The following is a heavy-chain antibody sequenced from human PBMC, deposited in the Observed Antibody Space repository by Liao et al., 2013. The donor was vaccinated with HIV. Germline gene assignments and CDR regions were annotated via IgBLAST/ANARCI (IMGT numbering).Heavy chain of an antibody. V-gene: IGHV4-34*11. CDR3: ATGITFGGLI. Sequence: QVQLQQWGAGLLKPSETLSLTCAVYGGSFSGYYWSWIRQPPGKGLEWIGYIYYSGSTNYNPSLKSRVTISVDTSKNQFSLKLSSVTAADTAVYYCATGITFGGLIWGQGSLVTVSS. D-gene: IGHD3-16*01. J-gene: IGHJ4*02. CDR1: GGSFSGYY. CDR2: IYYSGST.